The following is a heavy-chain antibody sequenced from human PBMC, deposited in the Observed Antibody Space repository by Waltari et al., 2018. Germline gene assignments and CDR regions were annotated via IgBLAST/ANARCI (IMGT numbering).Heavy chain of an antibody. CDR2: IYWDDDK. CDR3: AHKSSPPYYDFWSGTTRGYYFDY. J-gene: IGHJ4*02. Sequence: QITLKESGPTLVKPTQTLTLTCTFSGFSLSTSGVGVGWIRQPPGKALEGLALIYWDDDKRYSPSLKSRLTITKDTSKNQVVLTMTNMDPVDTATYYCAHKSSPPYYDFWSGTTRGYYFDYWGQGTLVTVSS. CDR1: GFSLSTSGVG. V-gene: IGHV2-5*02. D-gene: IGHD3-3*01.